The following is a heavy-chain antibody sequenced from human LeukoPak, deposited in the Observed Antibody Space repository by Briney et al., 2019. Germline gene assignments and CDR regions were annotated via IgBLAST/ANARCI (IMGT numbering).Heavy chain of an antibody. D-gene: IGHD4-11*01. J-gene: IGHJ5*02. Sequence: GGSLRLSCVASGFTFSTYWMSWVRQAPGKGLEWVANIKQDGGEIYYADSVRGRFTISRDNARNSVYLQMNSLRAEDTAVFYCARAKPNDDSNPIDPWGQGTLVTVSS. CDR3: ARAKPNDDSNPIDP. CDR1: GFTFSTYW. V-gene: IGHV3-7*01. CDR2: IKQDGGEI.